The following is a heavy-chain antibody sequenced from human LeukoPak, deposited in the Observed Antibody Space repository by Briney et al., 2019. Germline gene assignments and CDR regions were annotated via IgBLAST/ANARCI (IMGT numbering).Heavy chain of an antibody. CDR3: AKVSNWNQLVD. CDR1: GFTFSSYS. Sequence: GGSLRLSCAASGFTFSSYSMNWGRQAPGKGREWISYISSSSSTIYYTDSVKGRFTISRDNAKNSLYLQMNSLRAEDTAVYYCAKVSNWNQLVDWGQGTLVTVSS. V-gene: IGHV3-48*04. CDR2: ISSSSSTI. J-gene: IGHJ4*02. D-gene: IGHD1-1*01.